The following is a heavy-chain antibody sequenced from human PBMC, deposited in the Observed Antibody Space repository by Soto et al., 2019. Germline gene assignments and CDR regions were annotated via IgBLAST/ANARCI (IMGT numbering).Heavy chain of an antibody. V-gene: IGHV4-34*01. D-gene: IGHD2-8*02. Sequence: QVQLQQWGAGLLKPSETLSLTCAVYGGSFSGYYWTWIRQPPGTGLEWIGEINHSGSTNYNPSLKSRVTISVDTSKHQFSLKLTSVTAADTAVYYCARDKITGLFDYWGQGNLVTVSS. CDR1: GGSFSGYY. J-gene: IGHJ4*02. CDR3: ARDKITGLFDY. CDR2: INHSGST.